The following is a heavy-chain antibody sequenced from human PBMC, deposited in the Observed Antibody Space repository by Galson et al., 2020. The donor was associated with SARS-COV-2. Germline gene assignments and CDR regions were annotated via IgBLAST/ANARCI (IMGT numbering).Heavy chain of an antibody. V-gene: IGHV3-11*01. Sequence: NSGGSLRLSCAASGFTFSDYYMTWIRQAPGKGLEWVSYISSSGNIIFYADSVKGRFTISRDNAKNSLFLQMNSLRGEDTAVYYCARGGDFWSGYYVWGQGTLVTISS. J-gene: IGHJ4*02. CDR3: ARGGDFWSGYYV. D-gene: IGHD3-3*01. CDR2: ISSSGNII. CDR1: GFTFSDYY.